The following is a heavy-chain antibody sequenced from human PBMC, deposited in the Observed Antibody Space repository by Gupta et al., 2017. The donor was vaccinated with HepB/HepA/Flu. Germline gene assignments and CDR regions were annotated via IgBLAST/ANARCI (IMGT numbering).Heavy chain of an antibody. CDR1: GYTFTNYY. CDR3: ARGLDSECYHFDY. J-gene: IGHJ4*02. Sequence: QVQLVQSGAEVKKPGASVNFSCKASGYTFTNYYMHWVRQAPGQGLEWMGLINPSGSSTNYAQKFQGRVTMTSDASTSTVYMELSSLRSEDTALYYCARGLDSECYHFDYWGQGTLVTVSS. CDR2: INPSGSST. V-gene: IGHV1-46*01. D-gene: IGHD2-21*01.